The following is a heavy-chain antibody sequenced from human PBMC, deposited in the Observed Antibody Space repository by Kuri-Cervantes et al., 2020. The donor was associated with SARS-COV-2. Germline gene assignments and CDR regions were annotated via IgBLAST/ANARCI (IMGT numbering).Heavy chain of an antibody. Sequence: GGSLRLSCAASGFTVSSYAMSWVRQAPGKGLEWVSSISSSSSYIYYADSVKGRFTISRDNAKNSLYLQMNSLRAVDTAVYYCTRVKLLWFGEFSWGQGTLVTVSS. CDR2: ISSSSSYI. V-gene: IGHV3-21*01. CDR3: TRVKLLWFGEFS. J-gene: IGHJ4*02. D-gene: IGHD3-10*01. CDR1: GFTVSSYA.